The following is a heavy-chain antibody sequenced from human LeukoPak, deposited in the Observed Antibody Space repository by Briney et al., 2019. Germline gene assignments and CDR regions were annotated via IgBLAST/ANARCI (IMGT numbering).Heavy chain of an antibody. V-gene: IGHV1-2*02. CDR2: INPNSGGT. Sequence: ASVKVSCKASGYTFTGYYMHWVRQAPGQGLEWMGWINPNSGGTNYARKFQGRVTMTRDTSISIAYMELSRLRSDDTAVYYCARALYYDSSGYYSGYDYWGQGTLVTVSS. CDR1: GYTFTGYY. J-gene: IGHJ4*02. D-gene: IGHD3-22*01. CDR3: ARALYYDSSGYYSGYDY.